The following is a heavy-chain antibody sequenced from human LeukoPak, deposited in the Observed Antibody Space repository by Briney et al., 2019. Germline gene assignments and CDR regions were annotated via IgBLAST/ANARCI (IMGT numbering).Heavy chain of an antibody. V-gene: IGHV1-18*01. CDR3: AREQVVVVPAAISGYYYMDV. D-gene: IGHD2-2*01. CDR2: ISAYNGNT. CDR1: GYTFTSYG. Sequence: ASVKVACKASGYTFTSYGISWVRQAPGQGLEWMGWISAYNGNTNYAQKLRGRVTMTTDTSTSTAYMELRSLRSDDTAVYYCAREQVVVVPAAISGYYYMDVWGKGTTVTVSS. J-gene: IGHJ6*03.